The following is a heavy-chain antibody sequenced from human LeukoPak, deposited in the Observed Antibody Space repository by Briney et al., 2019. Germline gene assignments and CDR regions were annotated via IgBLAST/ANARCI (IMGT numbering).Heavy chain of an antibody. Sequence: GGSLRPSCAASGFTFSNYAMSWVRQAPGKGLEWVSAISGSGGGTYYADSVKGRFTISRDNFKNTLYLQMNSLRAEDTAVYYCAKQITGIDYWGQGTLVTVSS. V-gene: IGHV3-23*01. J-gene: IGHJ4*02. CDR1: GFTFSNYA. D-gene: IGHD3-16*01. CDR3: AKQITGIDY. CDR2: ISGSGGGT.